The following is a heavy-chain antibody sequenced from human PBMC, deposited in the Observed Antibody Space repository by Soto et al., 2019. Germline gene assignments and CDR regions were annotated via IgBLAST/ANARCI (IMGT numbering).Heavy chain of an antibody. D-gene: IGHD6-6*01. CDR2: ISWNSGSI. V-gene: IGHV3-9*01. CDR3: ARDGGSSSWRDYYYYMDV. Sequence: GGSLRLSCAASGFTFDDYAMHWVRQAPGKGLEWVSGISWNSGSIGYADSVKGRFTISRDNAKNSLYLQMNSLRDEDTALYYCARDGGSSSWRDYYYYMDVWGKGTTVTVSS. J-gene: IGHJ6*03. CDR1: GFTFDDYA.